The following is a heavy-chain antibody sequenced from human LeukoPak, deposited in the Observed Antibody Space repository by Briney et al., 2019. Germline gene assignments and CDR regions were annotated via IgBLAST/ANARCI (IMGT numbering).Heavy chain of an antibody. CDR1: GYTFTVYY. CDR2: INPNSGGT. V-gene: IGHV1-2*02. Sequence: ASVTVSCKASGYTFTVYYMHWVRQAPGQGLEWMGWINPNSGGTNYAQKFQGRVTMTRDTSISTAYMELSRLRSDDTAVYYCARWSRYPYGSGRYYYYYMDVWGKGTTVTISS. D-gene: IGHD3-10*01. J-gene: IGHJ6*03. CDR3: ARWSRYPYGSGRYYYYYMDV.